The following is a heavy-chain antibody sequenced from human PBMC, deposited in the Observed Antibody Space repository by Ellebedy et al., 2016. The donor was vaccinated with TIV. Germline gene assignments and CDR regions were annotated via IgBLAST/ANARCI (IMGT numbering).Heavy chain of an antibody. V-gene: IGHV4-34*01. J-gene: IGHJ4*02. CDR1: GGSFSGYY. CDR3: ARGALRITMIVVVRGSPRFDY. CDR2: INHSGST. D-gene: IGHD3-22*01. Sequence: GSLRLXXAVYGGSFSGYYWSWIRQPPGKGLEWIGEINHSGSTNYNPSLKSRVTISVDTSKNQFSLKLSSVTAADTAVYYCARGALRITMIVVVRGSPRFDYWGQGTLVTVSS.